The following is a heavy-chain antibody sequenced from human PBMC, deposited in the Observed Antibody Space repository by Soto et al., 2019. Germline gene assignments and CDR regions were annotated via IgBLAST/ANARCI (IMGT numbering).Heavy chain of an antibody. Sequence: EVQLVESGGGLVQPGRSLRLSCAASGFTFDDYAMHWVRQAPGKGLEWVSGISWNSGSIVYADSVKGRFTISRDNAKNSLYLQMNSLRAEDTALYYCAKGGSSDCSSTSCYFDYWGQGTLVTVSS. J-gene: IGHJ4*02. D-gene: IGHD2-2*01. V-gene: IGHV3-9*01. CDR2: ISWNSGSI. CDR1: GFTFDDYA. CDR3: AKGGSSDCSSTSCYFDY.